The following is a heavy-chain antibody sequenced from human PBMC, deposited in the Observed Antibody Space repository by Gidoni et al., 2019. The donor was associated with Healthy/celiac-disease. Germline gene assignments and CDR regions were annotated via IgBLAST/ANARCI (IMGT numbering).Heavy chain of an antibody. CDR1: GGSISSGSYY. J-gene: IGHJ4*02. CDR2: IYTSGST. V-gene: IGHV4-61*02. CDR3: ARGGLSGWYYY. Sequence: QVQLQESGPGLVKPSQTLSLTCTVSGGSISSGSYYWSWIRQPAGKGLEWIGRIYTSGSTNYNPSLKSRVTISVDTSKNQFSLKLSSVTAADTAVYYCARGGLSGWYYYWGQGTLVTVSS. D-gene: IGHD6-19*01.